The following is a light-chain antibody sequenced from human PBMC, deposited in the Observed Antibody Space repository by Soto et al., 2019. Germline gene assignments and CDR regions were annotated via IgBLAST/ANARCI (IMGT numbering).Light chain of an antibody. CDR2: AAS. Sequence: LXASVGDXVTVSXLASKGINTFLAWYQQKGGEARKLLIYAASRVRGGVGSGSGKSGSRTDFTLTINSQQAEDFAAYYCQQLDSSPSTFGEGT. CDR1: KGINTF. J-gene: IGKJ5*01. CDR3: QQLDSSPST. V-gene: IGKV1-9*01.